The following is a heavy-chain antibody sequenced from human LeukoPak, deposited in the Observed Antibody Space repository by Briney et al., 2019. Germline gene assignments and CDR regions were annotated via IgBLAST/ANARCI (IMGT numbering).Heavy chain of an antibody. Sequence: GGSLRLSCAASGFTFSSYAMSWVRQAPGKGLEWVSAISGSGGSTYYADSVKGRFTISRDNSKNTLYLQMNSLRAEDTAVYYCAKDSRPTYYYDSSGYFWGQGALVTVSS. CDR1: GFTFSSYA. CDR2: ISGSGGST. D-gene: IGHD3-22*01. V-gene: IGHV3-23*01. CDR3: AKDSRPTYYYDSSGYF. J-gene: IGHJ4*02.